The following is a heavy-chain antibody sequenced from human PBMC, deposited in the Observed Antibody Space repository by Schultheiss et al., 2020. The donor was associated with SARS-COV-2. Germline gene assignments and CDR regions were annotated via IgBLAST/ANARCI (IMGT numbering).Heavy chain of an antibody. Sequence: GGSLRLSCAASGFTFSSYAMSWVRQAPGKGLEWVSAISGSGGSTYYADSVKGRFTISRDNSKNTLYLQMNSLKTEDTAVYYCTTERDCSGGSCSDYWGQGTLVTVSS. CDR3: TTERDCSGGSCSDY. CDR2: ISGSGGST. D-gene: IGHD2-15*01. J-gene: IGHJ4*02. CDR1: GFTFSSYA. V-gene: IGHV3-23*01.